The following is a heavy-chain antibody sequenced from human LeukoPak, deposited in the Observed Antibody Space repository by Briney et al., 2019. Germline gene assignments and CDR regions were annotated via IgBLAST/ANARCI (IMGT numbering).Heavy chain of an antibody. CDR3: ARDYNFDYHGSGHAGYYYGMDV. D-gene: IGHD3-10*01. CDR1: GYTFTGYY. V-gene: IGHV1-2*02. CDR2: INPNSGGT. Sequence: ASVKVSCKASGYTFTGYYMHWVRQAPGQGLEWMGWINPNSGGTNCAQKFQGRVTMTRDTSISTAYMELSRLRSDDTAVYYCARDYNFDYHGSGHAGYYYGMDVWGQGTTVTVSS. J-gene: IGHJ6*02.